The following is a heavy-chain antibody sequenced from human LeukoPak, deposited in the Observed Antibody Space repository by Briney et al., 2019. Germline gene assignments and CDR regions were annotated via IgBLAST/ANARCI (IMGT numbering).Heavy chain of an antibody. D-gene: IGHD4-17*01. CDR2: INPNSGGT. J-gene: IGHJ4*02. CDR3: ARDNGDYAIDY. V-gene: IGHV1-2*02. Sequence: ASVKVSCKASGYTFTGYYMPWVRQAPGQGIEWMGWINPNSGGTNYAQKFQGRVTMTRDTSISTAYMELSRLRSDDTAVYYCARDNGDYAIDYWGQGTLVTVSS. CDR1: GYTFTGYY.